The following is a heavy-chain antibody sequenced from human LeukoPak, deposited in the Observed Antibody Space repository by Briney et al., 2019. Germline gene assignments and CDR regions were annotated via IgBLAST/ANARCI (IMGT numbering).Heavy chain of an antibody. CDR2: IYTSGST. V-gene: IGHV4-4*09. CDR3: ARRPLYYDSSGLTLGDDAFDI. J-gene: IGHJ3*02. CDR1: GGSISSYY. D-gene: IGHD3-22*01. Sequence: TSETLSLTCTVSGGSISSYYWSWIRQPPGKGLEWIGYIYTSGSTNYNPSLKSRVTISVDTSKNQFSLKLSSVTAADTAVYYCARRPLYYDSSGLTLGDDAFDIWGQGTMVTVSS.